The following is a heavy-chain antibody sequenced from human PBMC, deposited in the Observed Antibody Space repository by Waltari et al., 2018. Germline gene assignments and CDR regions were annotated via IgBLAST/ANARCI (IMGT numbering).Heavy chain of an antibody. V-gene: IGHV3-7*04. CDR1: GFTFRANW. CDR3: ARSLGGRWVQSPRDY. D-gene: IGHD1-26*01. CDR2: INKDGSEE. J-gene: IGHJ4*02. Sequence: EVQLVQSGGDLVQPGGPLRPSGAASGFTFRANWRSWVRQPPGKGLEWVANINKDGSEEYYIDSVKGRFTISRDNAKNLLYLQMNSLRPEDTSLYFCARSLGGRWVQSPRDYWGQGTLVTVSS.